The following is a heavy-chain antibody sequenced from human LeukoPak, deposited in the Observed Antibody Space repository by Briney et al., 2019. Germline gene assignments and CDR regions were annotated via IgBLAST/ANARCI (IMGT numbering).Heavy chain of an antibody. J-gene: IGHJ4*02. CDR3: ARDVSYNSLDY. V-gene: IGHV3-33*08. D-gene: IGHD6-13*01. CDR1: GFTLSSYA. CDR2: IWYDGSKK. Sequence: GGSLRLSCAASGFTLSSYAMIWVRQAPGKGLEWVAVIWYDGSKKYYADSVKGRSTISRDNSKNTLYLEMNSLRAEDTAVYYCARDVSYNSLDYWGQGTLVTVSS.